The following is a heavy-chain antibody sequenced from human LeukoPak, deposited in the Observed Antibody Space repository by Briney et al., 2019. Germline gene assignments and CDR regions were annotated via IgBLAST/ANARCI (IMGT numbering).Heavy chain of an antibody. Sequence: SETLSLTCAVYGGSFSGYYWTWIRQSTGKGLEWIGEINPNGYSNYNSSLKSRVTISVDTSKNQFSLKLTSVTAADTAVYYCARPSVGEGDLSFHDAFNIWGQGTMVTVSS. V-gene: IGHV4-34*01. D-gene: IGHD3-16*02. CDR3: ARPSVGEGDLSFHDAFNI. CDR1: GGSFSGYY. J-gene: IGHJ3*02. CDR2: INPNGYS.